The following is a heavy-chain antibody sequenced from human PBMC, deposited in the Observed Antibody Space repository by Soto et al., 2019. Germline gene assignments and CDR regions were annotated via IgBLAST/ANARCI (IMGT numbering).Heavy chain of an antibody. CDR1: GGSIGSSSDY. J-gene: IGHJ4*02. V-gene: IGHV4-39*01. CDR2: IYYSGST. CDR3: ARHTPAISISDH. D-gene: IGHD2-15*01. Sequence: SVTLCLTCTVSGGSIGSSSDYWGWIRQPPGKGLEWIGSIYYSGSTYYNPSLKSRVTISVDTSKNQFSLKLSSVTAADTAVYYCARHTPAISISDHWGQGTLVTVSS.